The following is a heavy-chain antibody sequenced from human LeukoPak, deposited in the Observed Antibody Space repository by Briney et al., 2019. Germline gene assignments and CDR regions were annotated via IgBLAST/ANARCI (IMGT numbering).Heavy chain of an antibody. V-gene: IGHV1-2*02. Sequence: GASVRLSCTASGYTFTGYYMHWVRQAPGQGLEWMGWINPNSGGTNYAQKFQGRVTITRDTSISTAYMELSRLRSDDTAVYYCARVDVGANFDYWGQGTLVTVSS. CDR3: ARVDVGANFDY. CDR2: INPNSGGT. D-gene: IGHD1-26*01. CDR1: GYTFTGYY. J-gene: IGHJ4*02.